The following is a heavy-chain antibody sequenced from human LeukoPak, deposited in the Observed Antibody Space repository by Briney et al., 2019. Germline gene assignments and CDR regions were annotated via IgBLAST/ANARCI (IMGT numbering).Heavy chain of an antibody. Sequence: GGSLRLSCAASGFTFSSYAMSWDRQAPGKGLEWVSVIYSGGDTYYADSVKGRFTISRGNSKTTMYLQMNSLRAEDTAVYYCAITLYDSSGYYLDYWGQGTLVTVSS. D-gene: IGHD3-22*01. J-gene: IGHJ4*02. CDR3: AITLYDSSGYYLDY. CDR1: GFTFSSYA. V-gene: IGHV3-53*01. CDR2: IYSGGDT.